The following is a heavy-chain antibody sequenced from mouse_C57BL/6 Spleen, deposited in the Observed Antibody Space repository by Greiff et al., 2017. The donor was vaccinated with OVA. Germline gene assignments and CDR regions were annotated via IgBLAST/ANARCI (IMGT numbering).Heavy chain of an antibody. Sequence: QVQLQQSGAELVRPGTSVKMSCKASGYTFTNYWIGWAKQRPGHGLEWIGDIYPGGGYTNYNEKFKGKATLTADKSSSTAYMQFSSLTSEDSAIYYCARSDYGSSYDWYFDVWGTGTTVTVSS. CDR1: GYTFTNYW. J-gene: IGHJ1*03. V-gene: IGHV1-63*01. D-gene: IGHD1-1*01. CDR2: IYPGGGYT. CDR3: ARSDYGSSYDWYFDV.